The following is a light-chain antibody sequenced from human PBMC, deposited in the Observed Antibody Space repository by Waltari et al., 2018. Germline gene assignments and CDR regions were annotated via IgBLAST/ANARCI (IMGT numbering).Light chain of an antibody. V-gene: IGKV4-1*01. J-gene: IGKJ5*01. Sequence: DIVMTQSPDSMAVSLGARATINCKSSQSVLYSSNNKNYLAWYQQKPGQPPNLLIFWASTRESGVPDRFNGSGSGTDFTLTISSLQAEDVAVYYCQQYYSTPITFGQGTRLEI. CDR2: WAS. CDR1: QSVLYSSNNKNY. CDR3: QQYYSTPIT.